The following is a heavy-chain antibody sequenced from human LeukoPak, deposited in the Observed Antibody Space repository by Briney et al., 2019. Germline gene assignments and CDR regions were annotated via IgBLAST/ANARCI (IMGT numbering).Heavy chain of an antibody. CDR2: ITSTRSDI. J-gene: IGHJ5*02. D-gene: IGHD5-12*01. CDR3: ARVLVATTLASENWLDP. Sequence: GGSLRLSCEASGFSFSGHAMHWVRQAPGKGLEWVSSITSTRSDIYCADSVKGRFTISRDNARNSLFLQMNSLRAEDTAVYYCARVLVATTLASENWLDPWGQGTLVTVSS. V-gene: IGHV3-21*01. CDR1: GFSFSGHA.